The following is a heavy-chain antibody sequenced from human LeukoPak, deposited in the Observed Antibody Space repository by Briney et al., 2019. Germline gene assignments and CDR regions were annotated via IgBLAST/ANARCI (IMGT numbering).Heavy chain of an antibody. CDR3: ARGDYYYDSSGYSPFDY. CDR1: GYTFTSYG. J-gene: IGHJ4*02. D-gene: IGHD3-22*01. V-gene: IGHV1-18*01. Sequence: ASVKVSCKASGYTFTSYGISWVRQAPGQGLEWMGWINAYNGNTNYAQKLQGRVTMTTDTSTSTAYMELRSLRSDDTAVYYCARGDYYYDSSGYSPFDYWGQGTLVTVSS. CDR2: INAYNGNT.